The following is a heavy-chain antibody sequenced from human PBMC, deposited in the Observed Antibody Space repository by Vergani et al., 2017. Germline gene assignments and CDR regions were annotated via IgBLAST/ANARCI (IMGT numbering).Heavy chain of an antibody. CDR2: IYYSGST. CDR1: GGSISSYY. Sequence: QVQLQESGPGLVKPSETLSLTCTVSGGSISSYYWSWIRQPPGKGLEWIGYIYYSGSTNYNPSLKSRFTISVDTSKNQFSLKLSSVTAADTAVYYCARDAPRIAAAGSDYYYYGMDVWGQGTTVTVSS. D-gene: IGHD6-13*01. J-gene: IGHJ6*02. CDR3: ARDAPRIAAAGSDYYYYGMDV. V-gene: IGHV4-59*01.